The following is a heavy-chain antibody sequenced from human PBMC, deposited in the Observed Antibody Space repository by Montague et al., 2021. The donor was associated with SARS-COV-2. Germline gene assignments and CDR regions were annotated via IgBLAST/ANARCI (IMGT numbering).Heavy chain of an antibody. D-gene: IGHD5-24*01. V-gene: IGHV3-23*01. J-gene: IGHJ4*02. Sequence: SLRLSCAASGFTFRNYAMIWVRQAPGKGLEWVSGISGSADITYYADSVKGRFTISRDNSKNTLYLQKSSLRAGDTAVYYCAKDREVATGGLYYFDYWGQGTLVTVSS. CDR3: AKDREVATGGLYYFDY. CDR1: GFTFRNYA. CDR2: ISGSADIT.